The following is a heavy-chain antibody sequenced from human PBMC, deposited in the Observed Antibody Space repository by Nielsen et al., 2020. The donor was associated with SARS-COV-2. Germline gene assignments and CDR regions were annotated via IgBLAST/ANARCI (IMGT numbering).Heavy chain of an antibody. J-gene: IGHJ5*02. Sequence: WIRQPPGKGLEWIGEINHSGSTNYNPSLKSRVTISVDTSKNQFSLKLSSVTAADTAVYYCARERLTLTPNWFDPWGQGTLVTVSS. V-gene: IGHV4-34*01. CDR3: ARERLTLTPNWFDP. D-gene: IGHD2-15*01. CDR2: INHSGST.